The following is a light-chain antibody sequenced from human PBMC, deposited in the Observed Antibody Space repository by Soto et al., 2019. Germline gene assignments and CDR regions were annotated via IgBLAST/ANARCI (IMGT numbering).Light chain of an antibody. CDR2: AAS. V-gene: IGKV1-9*01. CDR1: RGISSY. Sequence: DIQLTQSPSFLSASVGDRVTITCRASRGISSYLAWYQQKPRKAPKLLIYAASTLQSGVPSRFSGSGSGTEFTLTISSLQPEDFATYYCQQLNSYPLTFGQGTRLEIK. CDR3: QQLNSYPLT. J-gene: IGKJ5*01.